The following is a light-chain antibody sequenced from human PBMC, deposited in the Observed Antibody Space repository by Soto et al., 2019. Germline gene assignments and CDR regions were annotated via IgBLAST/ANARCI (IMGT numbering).Light chain of an antibody. CDR2: EVY. CDR3: GSYAGSNNFV. V-gene: IGLV2-8*01. J-gene: IGLJ1*01. Sequence: QSALTQPRSASGSPGQSVTISCTGTSXDVGGYNFVSWYQQHPGKAPKLMIYEVYRRASGAPDRFSGSKFGNTASLTVSGLQAEDEADYYCGSYAGSNNFVFGTGTKVNVL. CDR1: SXDVGGYNF.